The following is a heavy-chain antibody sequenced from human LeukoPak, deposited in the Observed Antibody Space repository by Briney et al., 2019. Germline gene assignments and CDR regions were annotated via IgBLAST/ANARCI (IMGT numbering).Heavy chain of an antibody. V-gene: IGHV3-48*03. D-gene: IGHD3-10*02. J-gene: IGHJ6*04. Sequence: GGSLRLSCAASGFTFSSYEMNWVRQAPEEGRGWVSYISSSGSTIYYADSVKGRFTISRDNAKNSLYLQMNSLRAVDTAVYYCAELGITMIGGVWGKGTTVTISS. CDR2: ISSSGSTI. CDR3: AELGITMIGGV. CDR1: GFTFSSYE.